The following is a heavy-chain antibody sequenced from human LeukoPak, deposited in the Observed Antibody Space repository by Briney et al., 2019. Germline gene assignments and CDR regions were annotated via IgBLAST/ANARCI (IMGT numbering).Heavy chain of an antibody. D-gene: IGHD3-16*01. V-gene: IGHV4-39*01. J-gene: IGHJ4*02. CDR2: FHYSGST. CDR1: GGFISSSYYY. CDR3: ARQVTFGYAYAYYFDY. Sequence: SETLSLTCTDSGGFISSSYYYWGWIRQPPGKGLEWIGNFHYSGSTYYNPSLKSRVTISVDTSKNQFSLRLSSVTAADTAVYYCARQVTFGYAYAYYFDYWGQGTLVTVSS.